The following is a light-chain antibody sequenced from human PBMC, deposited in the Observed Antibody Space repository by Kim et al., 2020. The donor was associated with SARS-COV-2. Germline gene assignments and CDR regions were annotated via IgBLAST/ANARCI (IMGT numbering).Light chain of an antibody. CDR2: DVT. CDR3: SSYASKTVI. V-gene: IGLV2-14*03. J-gene: IGLJ2*01. Sequence: PGQSITISCTGTSSDIGYYNYVSWYQHYPGKAPNLIIYDVTRRPSGVSDRLSGSKSGNTASLTISGLQAEDEADYYCSSYASKTVIFGGGTQLTVL. CDR1: SSDIGYYNY.